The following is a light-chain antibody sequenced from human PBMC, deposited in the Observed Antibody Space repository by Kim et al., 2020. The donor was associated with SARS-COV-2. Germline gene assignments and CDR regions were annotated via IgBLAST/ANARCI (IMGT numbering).Light chain of an antibody. J-gene: IGLJ3*02. V-gene: IGLV3-21*04. CDR1: DIGSKS. Sequence: SYELTQPPSVSVAPGKTASITCGGDDIGSKSVHWYQQKLGQAPVLVIYYDNNRPSGIPERFSGSKYGNTATLTISRVEAGDEADYYCQVWDSTSYHVVFG. CDR2: YDN. CDR3: QVWDSTSYHVV.